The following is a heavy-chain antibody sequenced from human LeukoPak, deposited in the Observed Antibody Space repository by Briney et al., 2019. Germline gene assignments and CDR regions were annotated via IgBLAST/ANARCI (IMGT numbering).Heavy chain of an antibody. V-gene: IGHV1-18*01. CDR2: ISGYNDDI. Sequence: ASVKVSCKASGYIFTTYGISWVRQAPGQGLEWMGWISGYNDDINYAQKLQGRVTMTTDTSTSTAYMELRSLTSDDTAVYYCARDHGFSGGSYFDTFDIWGRGTMVTVSS. D-gene: IGHD1-26*01. CDR1: GYIFTTYG. J-gene: IGHJ3*02. CDR3: ARDHGFSGGSYFDTFDI.